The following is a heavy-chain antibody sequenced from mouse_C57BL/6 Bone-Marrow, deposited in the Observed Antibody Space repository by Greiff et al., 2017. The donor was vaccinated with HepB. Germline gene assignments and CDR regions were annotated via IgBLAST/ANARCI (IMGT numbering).Heavy chain of an antibody. V-gene: IGHV14-4*01. Sequence: EVQGVASGAELVRPGASVKLSCPASGFNIKDDYMHWVKQRPEQGLEWIGWIDPENGDTEYASKFQGKATITAYTSSNTACLQLSGLTSEDTAVYYCTTGWAWFAYWGQGTLVTVSA. CDR3: TTGWAWFAY. CDR2: IDPENGDT. J-gene: IGHJ3*01. CDR1: GFNIKDDY. D-gene: IGHD3-3*01.